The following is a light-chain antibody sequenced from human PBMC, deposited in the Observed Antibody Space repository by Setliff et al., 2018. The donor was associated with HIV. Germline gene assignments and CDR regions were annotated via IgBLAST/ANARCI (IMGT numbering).Light chain of an antibody. CDR3: CSYAGSSSLYV. J-gene: IGLJ1*01. CDR2: EVK. V-gene: IGLV2-14*01. Sequence: QSALTQPASVSGSPGQSITISCTGTSSDVGGYNYVSWYQQHPGKAPKLIIYEVKNRPSGVSNRFSGSKSGNTASLTISGLQAEDEADYYCCSYAGSSSLYVFGTGTKVTVL. CDR1: SSDVGGYNY.